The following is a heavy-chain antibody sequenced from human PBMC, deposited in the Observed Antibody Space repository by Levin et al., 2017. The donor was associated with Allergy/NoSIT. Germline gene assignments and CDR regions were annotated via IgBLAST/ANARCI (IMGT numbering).Heavy chain of an antibody. Sequence: GGSLRLSCAASGFSFSSYDMHWVRQPLGKGLEWVATIGTAGDTYYPGSVKGRFTISRENAKNSLYLQMNSLRVGDTAVYYCAREREWVNGMDVWGQGTTVTVSS. V-gene: IGHV3-13*01. CDR3: AREREWVNGMDV. CDR2: IGTAGDT. D-gene: IGHD3-3*01. CDR1: GFSFSSYD. J-gene: IGHJ6*02.